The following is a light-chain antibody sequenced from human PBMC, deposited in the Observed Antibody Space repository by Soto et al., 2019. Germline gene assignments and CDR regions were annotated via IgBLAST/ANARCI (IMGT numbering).Light chain of an antibody. CDR3: QQYSSSPVT. V-gene: IGKV3-20*01. CDR1: QSVSNTY. CDR2: GVS. J-gene: IGKJ4*01. Sequence: EIVMTQSPATLSVSPGERATLSCRASQSVSNTYLAWYQQKPGQAPRLLIYGVSSRATGIPDRFSGSGSGTDFTLTISRLEPEDFAVYYCQQYSSSPVTFGGGTKVDVK.